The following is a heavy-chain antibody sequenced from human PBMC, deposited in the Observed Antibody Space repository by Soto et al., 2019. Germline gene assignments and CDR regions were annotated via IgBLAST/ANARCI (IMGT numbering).Heavy chain of an antibody. V-gene: IGHV3-30-3*01. Sequence: QVQLVESGGGVVQPGRSLRLSCAASGFTFTIYAMHWVRQAPGKGLECVAVISYDGSNKFYRDSVKGRFTISRDNSKNTLYLQINSLRYEDTAVYYCARGDREDIAVVIGAPPGEYGVDVWGQGTTVTVSS. CDR3: ARGDREDIAVVIGAPPGEYGVDV. J-gene: IGHJ6*02. D-gene: IGHD2-15*01. CDR2: ISYDGSNK. CDR1: GFTFTIYA.